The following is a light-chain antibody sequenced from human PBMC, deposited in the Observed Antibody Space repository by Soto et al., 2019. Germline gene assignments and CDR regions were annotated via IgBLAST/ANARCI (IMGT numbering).Light chain of an antibody. CDR3: QQYGSSPGT. CDR1: QSVSSSY. J-gene: IGKJ1*01. CDR2: GAS. V-gene: IGKV3-20*01. Sequence: EIVLTQSSGTLSLSPGERATLSCRASQSVSSSYLAWYQQKPGQAPMLLIYGASSRATGIPDRFSGSGSGTDFTLTISRLEPEDFAVYYCQQYGSSPGTFGQGTKVEIK.